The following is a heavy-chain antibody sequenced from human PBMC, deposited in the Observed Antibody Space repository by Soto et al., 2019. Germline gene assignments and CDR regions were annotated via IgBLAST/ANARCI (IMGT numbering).Heavy chain of an antibody. V-gene: IGHV1-8*01. CDR2: MNPNSGNT. Sequence: GASVEVSCKGSGYTFTSYDINWVRQATGQGLEWMGWMNPNSGNTGYAQKFQGRVTMTRNTSISTAYMELSSLRSEDTALYYCAREQQLVFSHDWFDPWGQGTLVTVSS. CDR3: AREQQLVFSHDWFDP. J-gene: IGHJ5*02. CDR1: GYTFTSYD. D-gene: IGHD6-13*01.